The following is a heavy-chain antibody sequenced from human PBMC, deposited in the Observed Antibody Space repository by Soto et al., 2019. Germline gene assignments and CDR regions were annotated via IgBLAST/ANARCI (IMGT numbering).Heavy chain of an antibody. D-gene: IGHD3-3*01. CDR3: ATRITVFGLLIPPFDP. J-gene: IGHJ5*02. CDR2: INHTGGT. V-gene: IGHV4-34*01. Sequence: PSETLSLTCAVYGGSFSGYYWSLIRQPPGKGLEWIGEINHTGGTHYNPSLKSRVTMSVDTSKNQFSLRLSSVTAADTAIYYCATRITVFGLLIPPFDPWGQGTQVT. CDR1: GGSFSGYY.